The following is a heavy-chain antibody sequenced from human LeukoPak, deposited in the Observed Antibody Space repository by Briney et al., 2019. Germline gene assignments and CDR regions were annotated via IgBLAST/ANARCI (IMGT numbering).Heavy chain of an antibody. CDR1: GGSISSYY. J-gene: IGHJ4*02. D-gene: IGHD6-19*01. CDR2: IYTSGST. Sequence: SETLSLTFTVAGGSISSYYWSWIRQPAGKGLEWIGRIYTSGSTNYNPSLKSRVTMSVDTSKNQFSLKLSSVTAADTAVYYCARDFAHYSSGWHLLTGWGQGTLVTVSS. V-gene: IGHV4-4*07. CDR3: ARDFAHYSSGWHLLTG.